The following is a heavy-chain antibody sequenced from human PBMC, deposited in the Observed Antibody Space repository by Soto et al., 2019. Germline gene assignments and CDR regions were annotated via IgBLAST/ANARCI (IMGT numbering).Heavy chain of an antibody. CDR3: VKAMSGNKDNFDY. D-gene: IGHD5-18*01. CDR1: GFTFQDHA. CDR2: ISWISGSI. V-gene: IGHV3-9*01. Sequence: EVQLAESGGGLVQPGRSLRLSCAASGFTFQDHAMHWVRQPPGKGLEWVSSISWISGSIGYADSVKGRVTISRDNTKHSLYLQMNSLRPEDTAFYYCVKAMSGNKDNFDYWGRGTLVTVSS. J-gene: IGHJ4*02.